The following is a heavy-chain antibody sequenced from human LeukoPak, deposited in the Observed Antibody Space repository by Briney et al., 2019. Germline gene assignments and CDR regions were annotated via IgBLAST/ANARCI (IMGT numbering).Heavy chain of an antibody. Sequence: GGSLRLSCSASGFTFSTYAMSWVRQAPGKGLEWVSAISGSGGSTYYADSVKGRFTISRDNAKNSLYLQMNSLRAEDTAVYYCARNRGFEYSSSSFDYWGQGTLVTVSS. CDR2: ISGSGGST. CDR1: GFTFSTYA. V-gene: IGHV3-23*01. D-gene: IGHD6-6*01. J-gene: IGHJ4*02. CDR3: ARNRGFEYSSSSFDY.